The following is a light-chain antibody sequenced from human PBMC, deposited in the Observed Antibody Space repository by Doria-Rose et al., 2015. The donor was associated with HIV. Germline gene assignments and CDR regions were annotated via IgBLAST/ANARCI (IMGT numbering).Light chain of an antibody. V-gene: IGKV1-8*01. CDR3: QQYYSYPST. CDR1: QDISNY. Sequence: SPSSLSASTGDRVTITCRASQDISNYLAWYQQKPGKAPKLLIYAASTLQSGVPSRFSGSGSGTDFTLTISYLQSEDFATYYCQQYYSYPSTFGQGTKVEVK. J-gene: IGKJ1*01. CDR2: AAS.